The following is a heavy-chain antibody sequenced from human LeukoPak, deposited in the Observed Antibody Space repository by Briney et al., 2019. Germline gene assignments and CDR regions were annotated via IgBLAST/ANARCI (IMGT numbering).Heavy chain of an antibody. Sequence: GGSLRLSCAASGFTFDDYAMHWVRQAPGKGLEWVSGISWNSGSIGYADSVKGRFTISRDNAKNSLYLQMNSLRAEDMALYYCAKDWTSTYGSGSFGYWGQGTLVTVSS. V-gene: IGHV3-9*03. J-gene: IGHJ4*02. D-gene: IGHD3-10*01. CDR3: AKDWTSTYGSGSFGY. CDR1: GFTFDDYA. CDR2: ISWNSGSI.